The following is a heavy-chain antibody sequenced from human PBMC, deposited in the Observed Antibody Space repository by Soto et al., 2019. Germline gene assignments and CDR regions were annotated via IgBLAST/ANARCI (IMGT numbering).Heavy chain of an antibody. CDR3: AKDRSYYASLLDY. Sequence: VQLVESGGGVVQPGRSLRLSCAASGFTFSSYGIHWVRQAPGKGLEWVAVISYDGSNKYYADSVEGRFTISRDTAKNTLSLQMNSLRPDDTAVYYCAKDRSYYASLLDYWGQGTLVTVSS. CDR2: ISYDGSNK. D-gene: IGHD3-10*01. J-gene: IGHJ4*02. V-gene: IGHV3-30*18. CDR1: GFTFSSYG.